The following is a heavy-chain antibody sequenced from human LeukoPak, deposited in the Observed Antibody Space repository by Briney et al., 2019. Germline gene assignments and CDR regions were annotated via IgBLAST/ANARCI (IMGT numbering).Heavy chain of an antibody. Sequence: GASVKVSCKASGYTFTSYGISWVRQAPGQGLEWMGWISAYNGNTNYAQKLQGRVTMTTDTSTSTAYMELRSLRSDDTAVYYCARDGRDTAMVIYYYGMDVWGQGTTVTVSS. CDR1: GYTFTSYG. D-gene: IGHD5-18*01. CDR2: ISAYNGNT. J-gene: IGHJ6*02. CDR3: ARDGRDTAMVIYYYGMDV. V-gene: IGHV1-18*01.